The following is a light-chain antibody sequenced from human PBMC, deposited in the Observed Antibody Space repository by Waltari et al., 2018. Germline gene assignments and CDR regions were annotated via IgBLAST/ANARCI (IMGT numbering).Light chain of an antibody. CDR2: GST. J-gene: IGLJ3*02. CDR1: GSNIGAGYD. Sequence: QSVLTQPPSVSGAPGQTVPISCTWRGSNIGAGYDVHWYQQLPRAAPKPLIYGSTSRPLGVPARFFGSTSGTSASLAITGLQAEDEADYYCQSYDTSLSVVFGGGTKLTVL. V-gene: IGLV1-40*01. CDR3: QSYDTSLSVV.